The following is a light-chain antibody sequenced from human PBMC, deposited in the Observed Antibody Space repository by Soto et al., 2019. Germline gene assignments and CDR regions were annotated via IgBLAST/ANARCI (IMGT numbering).Light chain of an antibody. V-gene: IGKV4-1*01. CDR3: HKNDTTPLT. J-gene: IGKJ4*01. CDR1: QMCLYSVNNRIY. Sequence: MVSPSPHALPVFLGGRATITCKSSQMCLYSVNNRIYLGWYKQKPGQPPKLLINCASTREFGVTDRFSGSGSGIDLTITIIGLEEFAVDVCQYHKNDTTPLTFGGGTKVDIK. CDR2: CAS.